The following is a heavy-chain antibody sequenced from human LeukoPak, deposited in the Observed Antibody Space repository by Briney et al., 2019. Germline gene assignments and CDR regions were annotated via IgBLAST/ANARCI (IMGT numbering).Heavy chain of an antibody. J-gene: IGHJ4*02. V-gene: IGHV3-48*03. CDR1: GFTLSNYD. Sequence: GGSLRLSCAASGFTLSNYDMNWVRQAPGKGLEWISYISSSGLTIYYADSAKGRFTISRDNPKNLLYLQMNSLRGEDTAVYYCARGSAYWGQGTLVTVSS. CDR2: ISSSGLTI. CDR3: ARGSAY.